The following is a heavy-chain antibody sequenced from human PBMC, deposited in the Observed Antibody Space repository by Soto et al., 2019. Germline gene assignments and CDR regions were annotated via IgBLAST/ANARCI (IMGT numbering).Heavy chain of an antibody. J-gene: IGHJ6*02. Sequence: EVQVLESGGGLVQPGGSLRVSCAASGFILSNYAMAWDRQCPGKGLEWVSSISNSGGSTYYADSVKGRFTISRDNSKNTVYLQMNSLRAEDTAVYHCAKDHGMDVWGQGATVTVSS. CDR2: ISNSGGST. CDR1: GFILSNYA. CDR3: AKDHGMDV. V-gene: IGHV3-23*01.